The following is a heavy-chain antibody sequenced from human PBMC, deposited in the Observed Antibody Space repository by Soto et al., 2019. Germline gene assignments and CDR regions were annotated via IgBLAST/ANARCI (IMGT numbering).Heavy chain of an antibody. Sequence: PSETLSLTCTVSGGSISSYYWTWIRQPPGKGLEWVGYVYYSGTTYYNPSLQSRVTISVDTSKNQFSLKVKSVTAADTAIYYCARAGSTWRYFFDYWGQGPLVTVSS. D-gene: IGHD6-13*01. CDR3: ARAGSTWRYFFDY. CDR1: GGSISSYY. J-gene: IGHJ4*02. V-gene: IGHV4-59*01. CDR2: VYYSGTT.